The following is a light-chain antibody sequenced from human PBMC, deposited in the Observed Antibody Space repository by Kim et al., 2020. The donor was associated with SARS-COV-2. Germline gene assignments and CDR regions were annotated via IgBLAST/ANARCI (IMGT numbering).Light chain of an antibody. CDR3: NSRDSNDNVV. J-gene: IGLJ2*01. V-gene: IGLV3-19*01. Sequence: VALGQTVRITCQGDSLRRYDATWYQKKPEQDPILVSYGKNNRPSGIPDRFSGSSAGNPASLTITGTQAGDEADYYCNSRDSNDNVVFGGGTQLTVL. CDR1: SLRRYD. CDR2: GKN.